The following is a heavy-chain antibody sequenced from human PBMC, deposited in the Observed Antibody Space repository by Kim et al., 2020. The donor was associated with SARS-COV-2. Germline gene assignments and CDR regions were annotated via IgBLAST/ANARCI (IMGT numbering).Heavy chain of an antibody. CDR1: GGSISSSSYY. Sequence: SETLSLTCTVSGGSISSSSYYWGWLRQPPGKGLEWIGCIYYSGSTNHNPTLKSPITISVDTSKNQFPLKLSSATAADTAVYYCARDPTSPPYYFDYWGQGALVTVSS. V-gene: IGHV4-39*06. D-gene: IGHD3-16*01. CDR2: IYYSGST. CDR3: ARDPTSPPYYFDY. J-gene: IGHJ4*02.